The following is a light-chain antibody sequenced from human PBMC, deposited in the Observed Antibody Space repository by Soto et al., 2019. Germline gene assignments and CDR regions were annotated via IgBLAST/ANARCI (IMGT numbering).Light chain of an antibody. CDR2: LNSDGSH. V-gene: IGLV4-69*01. CDR1: SGHSNYA. CDR3: QTWGSGIVV. Sequence: QPVLTQSPSASASLGASVNLTCTLSSGHSNYAIAWHQQQSEKGPRYLMKLNSDGSHSKGDWIPDRFSGSSSGAERYLTSSSLQSEDEADYYCQTWGSGIVVFGGGTKLTVL. J-gene: IGLJ2*01.